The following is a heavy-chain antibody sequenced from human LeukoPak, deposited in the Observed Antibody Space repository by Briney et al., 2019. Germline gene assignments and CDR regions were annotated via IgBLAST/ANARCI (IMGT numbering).Heavy chain of an antibody. J-gene: IGHJ4*02. CDR3: AKGPMARFDY. CDR2: ISGSGGST. D-gene: IGHD2-8*01. Sequence: PGGSLRLSCAASGFTFSSYAMNWVRQAPGKGLEWVSAISGSGGSTYYADSVKGRFTISRDNSMNTLYLQMNSLRAEDTALYYCAKGPMARFDYWGQGTLVTVSS. V-gene: IGHV3-23*01. CDR1: GFTFSSYA.